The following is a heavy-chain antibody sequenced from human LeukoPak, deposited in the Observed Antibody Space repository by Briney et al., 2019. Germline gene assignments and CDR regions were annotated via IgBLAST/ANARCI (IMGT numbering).Heavy chain of an antibody. CDR2: IRSDGSNK. CDR3: ARLFYYDSSEGLDY. CDR1: GFSFSSYG. D-gene: IGHD3-22*01. V-gene: IGHV3-30*02. J-gene: IGHJ4*02. Sequence: GSLRLSCAGSGFSFSSYGMHWVRQAPGKGLEWMAFIRSDGSNKYYADSVKGRFTISRDNAKNSLYLQMNRLRAEDTAVYYCARLFYYDSSEGLDYWGQGTLVTVSS.